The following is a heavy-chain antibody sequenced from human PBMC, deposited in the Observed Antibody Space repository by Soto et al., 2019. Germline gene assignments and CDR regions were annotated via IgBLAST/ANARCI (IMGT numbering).Heavy chain of an antibody. Sequence: SETLSLTCSVSGGSVSSRGFYWTWIRQPPGKGLEWIGYMAFDVRTNYNPSLNSRVTISQDTSKNQFSLKLGSVTAADTAIYYCARLPDISGWPFDFWGQGTLVTSPQ. CDR1: GGSVSSRGFY. J-gene: IGHJ4*02. D-gene: IGHD6-19*01. CDR3: ARLPDISGWPFDF. V-gene: IGHV4-61*08. CDR2: MAFDVRT.